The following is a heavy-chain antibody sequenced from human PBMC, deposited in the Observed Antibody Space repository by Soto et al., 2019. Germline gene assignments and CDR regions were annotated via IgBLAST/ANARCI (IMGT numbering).Heavy chain of an antibody. J-gene: IGHJ6*02. V-gene: IGHV4-31*03. CDR2: IYYSGST. CDR1: GGSISSGGYY. CDR3: ARARVVNLYYYYGMDV. Sequence: NPSETLSLTCTVSGGSISSGGYYWSWIRQHPGKGLEWIGYIYYSGSTYYNPSLKSRVTISVDTSKNQFSLKLSSVTAADTAVYYCARARVVNLYYYYGMDVWGQGTTVTVSS. D-gene: IGHD2-15*01.